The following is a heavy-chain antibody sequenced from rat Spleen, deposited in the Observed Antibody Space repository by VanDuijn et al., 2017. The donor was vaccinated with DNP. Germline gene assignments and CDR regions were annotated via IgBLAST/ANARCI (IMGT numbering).Heavy chain of an antibody. D-gene: IGHD1-11*01. V-gene: IGHV5-58*01. CDR3: AKDGDYGGYRRFVH. J-gene: IGHJ3*01. CDR2: INTDGGST. CDR1: GFTFSIYW. Sequence: VQLVEPGGGLAQPGRSLKLSCVASGFTFSIYWLLWIRQTPGRGLEWSASINTDGGSTYYADSVRGRFTISRDNSENAIYLQMPSLRSEDTATYYCAKDGDYGGYRRFVHWCQGTLFTVSS.